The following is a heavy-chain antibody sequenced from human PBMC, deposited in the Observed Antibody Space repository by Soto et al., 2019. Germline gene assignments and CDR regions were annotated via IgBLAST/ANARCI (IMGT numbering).Heavy chain of an antibody. V-gene: IGHV4-59*11. CDR1: SGSISSHY. CDR3: ARGLAPFYDSSGYPNWFDP. D-gene: IGHD3-22*01. Sequence: SETLSLTCTVSSGSISSHYWSWIRQPPGKGLEWIGDIYYSGSTNSNPSLKSRVTISVDTSKNLFSLKLSSVTAADTAVYYCARGLAPFYDSSGYPNWFDPWGQGTLVTVSS. J-gene: IGHJ5*02. CDR2: IYYSGST.